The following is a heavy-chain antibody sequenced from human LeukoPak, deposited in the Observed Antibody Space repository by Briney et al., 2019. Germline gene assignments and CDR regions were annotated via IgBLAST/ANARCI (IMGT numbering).Heavy chain of an antibody. CDR1: GFIFSSYS. CDR3: ARDGYSSSSLDY. CDR2: NTSSSTYI. J-gene: IGHJ4*02. D-gene: IGHD6-19*01. Sequence: GGPLRLSCVVSGFIFSSYSINWVRQAPGKGLEWVSSNTSSSTYIYYADSVKGRFTISRDNAKNSLYLQMDSLRAEDTAVYYCARDGYSSSSLDYWGPGTLVTVSS. V-gene: IGHV3-21*01.